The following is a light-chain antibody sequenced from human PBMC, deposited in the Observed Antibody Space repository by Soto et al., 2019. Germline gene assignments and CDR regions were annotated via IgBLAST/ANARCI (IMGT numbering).Light chain of an antibody. J-gene: IGKJ1*01. CDR3: QQYNSYWT. CDR2: KAS. Sequence: DIQMTQSPSTVSASVGDRVTIXCRASQSISSWLAWYQQKPGKAPKLLIYKASSLESGVPSRFSGSGSGTEFTLTISSLQPDDFATYYCQQYNSYWTFGQGTKV. CDR1: QSISSW. V-gene: IGKV1-5*03.